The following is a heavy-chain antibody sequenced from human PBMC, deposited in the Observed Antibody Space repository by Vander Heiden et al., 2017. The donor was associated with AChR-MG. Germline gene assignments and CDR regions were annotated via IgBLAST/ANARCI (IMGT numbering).Heavy chain of an antibody. CDR2: NNSNTGNP. CDR3: AREGSGRKGEANWFDP. CDR1: GYTFTRYA. V-gene: IGHV7-4-1*02. Sequence: QVQLVQSGSELKKPGASAKVSCTASGYTFTRYAMNWVRQAPGKGREWKRWNNSNTGNPAEAQRFTGRLDFSLDASVSTEYLQISSLKAEDTAVYYCAREGSGRKGEANWFDPWGQGTLVTVSS. J-gene: IGHJ5*02. D-gene: IGHD3-10*01.